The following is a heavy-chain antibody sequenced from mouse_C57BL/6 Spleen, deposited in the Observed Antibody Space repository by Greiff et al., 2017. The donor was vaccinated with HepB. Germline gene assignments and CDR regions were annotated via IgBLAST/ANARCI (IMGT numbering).Heavy chain of an antibody. CDR3: TRSGITTVVGGYFDY. J-gene: IGHJ2*01. D-gene: IGHD1-1*01. Sequence: VKLQESGAELVRPGASVTLSCKASGYTFTDYEMHWVKQTPVHGLEWIGAIDPETGGTAYNQKFKGKAILTADKSSSTAYMELRSLTSEDSAVYYCTRSGITTVVGGYFDYWGQGTTLTVSS. CDR1: GYTFTDYE. CDR2: IDPETGGT. V-gene: IGHV1-15*01.